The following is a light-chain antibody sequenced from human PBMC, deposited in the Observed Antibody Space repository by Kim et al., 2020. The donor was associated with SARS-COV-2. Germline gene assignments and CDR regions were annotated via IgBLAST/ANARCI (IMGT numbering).Light chain of an antibody. CDR1: SRDVVGYNY. Sequence: GQSVTISGTGTSRDVVGYNYVSWYQQHPGKAPKLMIYEVSKRPSGVPDRFSGSKSGNTASLTVSGLQAEDEADYYCSSYAGSNKMVFGGGTQLTVL. J-gene: IGLJ2*01. CDR3: SSYAGSNKMV. V-gene: IGLV2-8*01. CDR2: EVS.